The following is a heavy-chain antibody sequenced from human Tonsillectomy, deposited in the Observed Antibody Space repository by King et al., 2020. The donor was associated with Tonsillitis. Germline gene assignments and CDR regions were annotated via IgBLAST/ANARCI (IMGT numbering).Heavy chain of an antibody. CDR2: IRSRAYGGTT. J-gene: IGHJ3*02. CDR3: SRFSTVTRCGYYYLYAFYI. V-gene: IGHV3-49*04. CDR1: GFTFGEYA. Sequence: VQLVESGGGLVQPGRSLRLSCTDSGFTFGEYAMSWVRQAPGKGLEWVGFIRSRAYGGTTEYAASVKGRFTISRDDSKSIAYLQMNSLKTEDTAVYYFSRFSTVTRCGYYYLYAFYIWGPGTRVTVSS. D-gene: IGHD3-22*01.